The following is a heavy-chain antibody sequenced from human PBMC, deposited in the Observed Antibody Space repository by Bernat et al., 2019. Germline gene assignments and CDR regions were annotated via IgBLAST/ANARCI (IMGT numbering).Heavy chain of an antibody. CDR3: AGARILSLDV. V-gene: IGHV4-39*01. J-gene: IGHJ6*04. CDR2: IYYSGST. D-gene: IGHD2-15*01. CDR1: GGSIRSSSYY. Sequence: QLQLQESGPGLVKPSETLSLTCTVSGGSIRSSSYYWGWIRQPPGQGLEWIGSIYYSGSTYYNPSLKSRVTISVDTSKNQFSLKLSSVTAADTAVYYCAGARILSLDVWGKGTTVTVSS.